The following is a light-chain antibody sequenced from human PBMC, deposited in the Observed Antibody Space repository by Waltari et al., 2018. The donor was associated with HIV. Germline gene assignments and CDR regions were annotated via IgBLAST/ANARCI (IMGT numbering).Light chain of an antibody. CDR1: SGSIASNY. CDR3: QSYDSSNRVV. V-gene: IGLV6-57*01. Sequence: NFMLTQPHSVSESPEKTVTISCTRSSGSIASNYVQWYQRRPGRSPTTVIYEDNQRPSGVPDRFSGSIDSSSNSASLTISGLKTEDEADYYCQSYDSSNRVVFGGGTKLTVL. CDR2: EDN. J-gene: IGLJ2*01.